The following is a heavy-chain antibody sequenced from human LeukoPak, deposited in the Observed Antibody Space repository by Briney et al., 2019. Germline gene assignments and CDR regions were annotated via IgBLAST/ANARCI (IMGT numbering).Heavy chain of an antibody. D-gene: IGHD3-10*01. CDR3: ARDTVDYGSGSYANNWFDP. CDR2: IYTSGST. J-gene: IGHJ5*02. Sequence: PSETLSLTCTVPGGSISSYYWSWIRQPAGKGLEWIGRIYTSGSTNYNPSLKSRVTMSVGTSKNQFSLKLSSVTAADTAAYYCARDTVDYGSGSYANNWFDPWGQGTLVTVSS. CDR1: GGSISSYY. V-gene: IGHV4-4*07.